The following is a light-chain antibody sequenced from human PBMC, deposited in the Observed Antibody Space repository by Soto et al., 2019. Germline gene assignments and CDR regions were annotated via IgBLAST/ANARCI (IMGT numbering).Light chain of an antibody. CDR2: GAS. CDR1: QSVNF. CDR3: QQYGRSPPRT. J-gene: IGKJ2*01. V-gene: IGKV3-20*01. Sequence: EIVLTQSPGTLSLSPGERATLSCTASQSVNFVAWYQQKTGQGPRLLIYGASNRATGIPDRFSASGSGTDFTLTISRLEPEDSAVYYCQQYGRSPPRTFGQGTELEIK.